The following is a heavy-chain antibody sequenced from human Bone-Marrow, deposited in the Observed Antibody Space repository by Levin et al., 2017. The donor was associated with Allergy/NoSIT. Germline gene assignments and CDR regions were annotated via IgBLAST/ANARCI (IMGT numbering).Heavy chain of an antibody. J-gene: IGHJ4*02. Sequence: GGSLRLSCAASGFTFSSYWMSWVRQAPGKGLEWVANIKQDGSEKYYVDSVKGRFTISRDNAKNSLYLQMNSLRAEDTAVYYCARDSTYRGWYVCYFDYWGQGTLVTVSS. CDR2: IKQDGSEK. D-gene: IGHD6-19*01. CDR1: GFTFSSYW. V-gene: IGHV3-7*01. CDR3: ARDSTYRGWYVCYFDY.